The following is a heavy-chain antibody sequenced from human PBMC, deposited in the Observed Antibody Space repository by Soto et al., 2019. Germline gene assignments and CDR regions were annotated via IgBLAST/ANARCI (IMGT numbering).Heavy chain of an antibody. Sequence: EVQLVESGGGLVKPGGSLRLSCAASGFTFSSYSMNWVRQAPGKGLEWVSSISSSSSYIYYADSVKGRFTISRDNAKNSLYLQMNSRRADDTAVYYCASTNSRSYYMDVWGKGTTVTVSS. CDR2: ISSSSSYI. V-gene: IGHV3-21*01. CDR1: GFTFSSYS. J-gene: IGHJ6*03. CDR3: ASTNSRSYYMDV. D-gene: IGHD6-13*01.